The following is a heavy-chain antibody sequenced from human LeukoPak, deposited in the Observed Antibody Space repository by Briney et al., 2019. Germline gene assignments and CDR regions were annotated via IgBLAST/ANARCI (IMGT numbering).Heavy chain of an antibody. V-gene: IGHV1-18*01. CDR2: ISDHNGNP. Sequence: ASVKVSCKSSGYIFSNYGISWARQAPGQGLEWMGWISDHNGNPNYAQKFEGRVTMTTDASTSTAYMELTSLTSDDTAAYYCARDSLLGAPYTDYWGQGTLVTVSS. D-gene: IGHD3-3*02. J-gene: IGHJ4*02. CDR1: GYIFSNYG. CDR3: ARDSLLGAPYTDY.